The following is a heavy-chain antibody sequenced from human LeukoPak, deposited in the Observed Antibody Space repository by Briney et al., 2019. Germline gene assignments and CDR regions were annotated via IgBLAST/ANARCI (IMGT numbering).Heavy chain of an antibody. Sequence: GASVKVSCKASGYTFTGNYMHWVRQAPGQGLEGVGWINPNSGGTDYAQKFQGRVTMTRDTSISTAYMELSRLRSDDTAVYYCASHPYYYDSSGYYRLDNYYYGMDVWGQGTTVTVSS. V-gene: IGHV1-2*02. D-gene: IGHD3-22*01. CDR1: GYTFTGNY. CDR2: INPNSGGT. J-gene: IGHJ6*02. CDR3: ASHPYYYDSSGYYRLDNYYYGMDV.